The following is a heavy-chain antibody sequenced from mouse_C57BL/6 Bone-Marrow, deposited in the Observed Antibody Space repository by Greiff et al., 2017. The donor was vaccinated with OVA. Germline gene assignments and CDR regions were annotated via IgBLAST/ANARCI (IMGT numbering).Heavy chain of an antibody. Sequence: VQLKESGPELVKPGASVKMSCKASGYTFTDYNMHWVKQSHGKSLEWIGYINPNNGGTSYNQKFKGKATLTVNKSSSTAYMELRSLTSEDSAVYYCAPGRFFAYWGQGTLVTVSA. V-gene: IGHV1-22*01. CDR1: GYTFTDYN. CDR2: INPNNGGT. J-gene: IGHJ3*01. CDR3: APGRFFAY.